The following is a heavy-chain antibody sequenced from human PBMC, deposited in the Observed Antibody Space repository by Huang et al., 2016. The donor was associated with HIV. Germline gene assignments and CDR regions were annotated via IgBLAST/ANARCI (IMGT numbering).Heavy chain of an antibody. CDR3: ARLPGSITMIRGVITDPY. CDR2: IYYSGST. V-gene: IGHV4-39*01. J-gene: IGHJ4*02. Sequence: QLQLQESGPGLVKPSETLSLTCTVSGGSIRSDNYYWGWIRQPPGKGLEWIGSIYYSGSTYYHPSLKSRVTITVDTSKNQFSLKMRSVTAADTAVYYCARLPGSITMIRGVITDPYWGQGTLVTVSS. D-gene: IGHD3-10*01. CDR1: GGSIRSDNYY.